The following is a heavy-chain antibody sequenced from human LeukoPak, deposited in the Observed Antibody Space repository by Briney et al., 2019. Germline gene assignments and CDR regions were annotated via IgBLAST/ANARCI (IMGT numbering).Heavy chain of an antibody. J-gene: IGHJ4*02. CDR2: IRSKANRYAT. V-gene: IGHV3-73*01. CDR1: GFTFSDSV. Sequence: GGSLKLSCAAAGFTFSDSVIHWVRQAPGKGLEWVGRIRSKANRYATTSAASVKSRFNISRDDSKDTAFLQMNSLKTEYTALYYCSGDYLGLEGGWGQGTLVTVSS. CDR3: SGDYLGLEGG. D-gene: IGHD2-21*01.